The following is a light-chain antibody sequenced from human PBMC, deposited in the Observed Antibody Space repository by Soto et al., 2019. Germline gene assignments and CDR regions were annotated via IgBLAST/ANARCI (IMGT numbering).Light chain of an antibody. Sequence: EIVLTQSPGTLSLSPGERATLSCRASQSVSSSSLAWYQQKPGQAPRLLIYAASTRATGIPARFSGSGSGTEFTLTISSLQSEDFAVYYCQQYNNWWTFGQGTRWIS. CDR1: QSVSSS. V-gene: IGKV3-15*01. J-gene: IGKJ1*01. CDR2: AAS. CDR3: QQYNNWWT.